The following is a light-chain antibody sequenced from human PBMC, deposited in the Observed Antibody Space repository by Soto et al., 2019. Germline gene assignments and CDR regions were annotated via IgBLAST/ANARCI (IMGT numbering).Light chain of an antibody. Sequence: EIVLTQTPGTVSLSPGDRATLSCRASQSVRSTYFAWYQHKPGQAPRLLIFDASTRATGIPDRFSGSGSGTDFTLTISRLEPEDFALYYCHQYGHSPVTFGGGTKVEIK. CDR1: QSVRSTY. V-gene: IGKV3-20*01. CDR2: DAS. J-gene: IGKJ4*01. CDR3: HQYGHSPVT.